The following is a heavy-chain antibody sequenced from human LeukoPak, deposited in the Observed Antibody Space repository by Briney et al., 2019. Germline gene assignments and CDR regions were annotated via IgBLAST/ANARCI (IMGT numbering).Heavy chain of an antibody. D-gene: IGHD1-26*01. CDR1: GDSVSSNSAV. J-gene: IGHJ5*02. CDR3: ARVGPPYGSHNWFDP. CDR2: TYYRSKWYN. Sequence: SQTLSLTCAISGDSVSSNSAVWNWIRQSPLRGLEWLGRTYYRSKWYNDYAESVKSRITINPDTSKNQFSLQLNSVTPEDTAVYYCARVGPPYGSHNWFDPWGQGTLVTVSS. V-gene: IGHV6-1*01.